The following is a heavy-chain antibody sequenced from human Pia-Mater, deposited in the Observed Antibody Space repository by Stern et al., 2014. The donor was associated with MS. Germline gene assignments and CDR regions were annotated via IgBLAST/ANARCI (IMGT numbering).Heavy chain of an antibody. CDR3: ARGDRGPATLLYFQY. CDR2: IDSSSDYI. D-gene: IGHD2-15*01. J-gene: IGHJ1*01. CDR1: GFTFSSYS. Sequence: EVQLVESGGGLVKPGGSLRLSCAASGFTFSSYSMNSVRQAPGKGLEWVSSIDSSSDYIYYTDSVKGRFTISRDNARNSLFLQMNGLRAEDTAVYYCARGDRGPATLLYFQYWGQGTLLTVSS. V-gene: IGHV3-21*01.